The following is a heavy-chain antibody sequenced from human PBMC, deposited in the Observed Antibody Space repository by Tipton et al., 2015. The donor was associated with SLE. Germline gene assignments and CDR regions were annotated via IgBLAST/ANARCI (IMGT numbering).Heavy chain of an antibody. CDR2: IKSKTDGGTT. V-gene: IGHV3-15*01. J-gene: IGHJ4*02. D-gene: IGHD2-2*02. CDR3: TTAEGIVVVPAAIRVDY. CDR1: GSTFSNAW. Sequence: LSCAASGSTFSNAWMSWVRQAPGKGLEWVGRIKSKTDGGTTDYAAPVKGRFTISRDDSKNTLYLQMNSLKTEDTAVYYCTTAEGIVVVPAAIRVDYWGQGTLVTVSS.